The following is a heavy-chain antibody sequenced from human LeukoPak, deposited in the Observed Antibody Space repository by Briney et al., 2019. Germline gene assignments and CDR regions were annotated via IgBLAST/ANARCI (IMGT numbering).Heavy chain of an antibody. V-gene: IGHV3-48*01. CDR3: VKDMSAFDF. J-gene: IGHJ3*01. Sequence: GGSLRLSCVAPGITFSSYSMNWVRQAPGKGLEWVSYISSFSGTINYADSVKGRFTISRDNAKNSLYLQMNSLRAEDTAVYFCVKDMSAFDFWGQGIMATVSS. CDR1: GITFSSYS. D-gene: IGHD3-16*01. CDR2: ISSFSGTI.